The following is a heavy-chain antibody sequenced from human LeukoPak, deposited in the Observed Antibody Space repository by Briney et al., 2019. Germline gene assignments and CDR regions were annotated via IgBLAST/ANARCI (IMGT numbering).Heavy chain of an antibody. CDR2: IRSDGRAT. CDR3: AKDRDGGNFYFDY. CDR1: GFTFRSFG. D-gene: IGHD4-23*01. J-gene: IGHJ4*02. V-gene: IGHV3-30*02. Sequence: GGSLRLSCAASGFTFRSFGMHWVRQAPGKGLEWVSFIRSDGRATDYADSVKGRLTISRDNSRNTLYVQMNSLRDEDTAIYCCAKDRDGGNFYFDYWGQGILVTVSS.